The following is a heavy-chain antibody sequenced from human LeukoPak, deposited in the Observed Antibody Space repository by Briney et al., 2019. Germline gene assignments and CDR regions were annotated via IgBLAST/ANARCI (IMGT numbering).Heavy chain of an antibody. CDR2: IWYDGTDE. D-gene: IGHD3-10*01. Sequence: GGSLRLSCAASGFTFSSYGMHWVRQAPSKGLEWVAVIWYDGTDEYYADSVKGRFTVSRDNSKKTLYLQMNSLRAEDTAVYYCAKDTTTTRRGFDYWGQGTLATVSS. CDR3: AKDTTTTRRGFDY. J-gene: IGHJ4*02. CDR1: GFTFSSYG. V-gene: IGHV3-33*06.